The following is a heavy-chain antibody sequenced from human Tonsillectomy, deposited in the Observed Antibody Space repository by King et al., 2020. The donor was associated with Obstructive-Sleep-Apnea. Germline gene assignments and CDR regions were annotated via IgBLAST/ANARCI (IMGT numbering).Heavy chain of an antibody. V-gene: IGHV3-30*02. J-gene: IGHJ6*02. D-gene: IGHD6-13*01. CDR2: VRYDGSNK. CDR3: AKNEPYSSRWYSSLNYYYYGMDV. CDR1: GFTFSSYG. Sequence: VQLVESGGGVVQPGRSLRLSCAASGFTFSSYGMHWVRQAPGKGLEWVAFVRYDGSNKYYADSVKGRFTIPRDNSNNTLYLQMNSLRSEDTAVYYCAKNEPYSSRWYSSLNYYYYGMDVWGQGTTVTVSS.